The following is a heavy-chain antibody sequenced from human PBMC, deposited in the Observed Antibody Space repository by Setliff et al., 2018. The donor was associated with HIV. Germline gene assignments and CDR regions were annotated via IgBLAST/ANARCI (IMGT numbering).Heavy chain of an antibody. CDR3: AKLREGHVYSQYDS. J-gene: IGHJ5*01. CDR1: GFTFNTYS. CDR2: ISGSGGGT. D-gene: IGHD2-21*01. Sequence: PGGSLRLSCAASGFTFNTYSMNWVRQAPGKGLEWVSGISGSGGGTYYADSVKGRFTISRDNSQNALYLQMDSLRAEDTAVYHCAKLREGHVYSQYDSWGHGTLVTVSS. V-gene: IGHV3-23*01.